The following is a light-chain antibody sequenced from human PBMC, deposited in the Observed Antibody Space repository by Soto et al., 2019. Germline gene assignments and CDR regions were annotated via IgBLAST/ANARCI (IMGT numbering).Light chain of an antibody. V-gene: IGKV3-15*01. CDR3: LQTYSIPLT. CDR1: QSVYNN. J-gene: IGKJ4*01. CDR2: GAS. Sequence: EIVMTQSPATLSVSPGERATLSCRASQSVYNNLAWYQQKPGQAPRLLIYGASTRATGIPARFSGSGSGTEFTLTISSLHPEDFATYYCLQTYSIPLTFGGGTKVDI.